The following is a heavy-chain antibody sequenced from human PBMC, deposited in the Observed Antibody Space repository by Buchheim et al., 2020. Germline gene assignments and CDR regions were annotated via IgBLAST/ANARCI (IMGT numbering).Heavy chain of an antibody. J-gene: IGHJ6*02. CDR3: ARDSSHYHDSSGYPKPVYYYYGMDV. CDR2: IYYSGST. V-gene: IGHV4-39*07. D-gene: IGHD3-22*01. Sequence: QLQLQESGPGLVKPSETLSLTCTVSGGSISSSSYYWGWIRQPPGKGLEWIGSIYYSGSTYYNPSLKSRVTISVDTSKNQFSLKLSSVTAADTAVYYCARDSSHYHDSSGYPKPVYYYYGMDVWGQGTT. CDR1: GGSISSSSYY.